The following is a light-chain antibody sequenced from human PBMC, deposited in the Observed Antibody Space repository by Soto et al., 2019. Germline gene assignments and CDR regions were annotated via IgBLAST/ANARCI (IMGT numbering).Light chain of an antibody. Sequence: EIVLTQSPAPLSLSPGERATLSCRASPSVTNDLAWYQQKPGQPPRLLIYAAFNRAAGIPARFSGSGSGTGFTLTISSLEPEDSTVYYCQQRNIWLPVTVGEGTRLEIK. J-gene: IGKJ5*01. CDR3: QQRNIWLPVT. V-gene: IGKV3-11*01. CDR1: PSVTND. CDR2: AAF.